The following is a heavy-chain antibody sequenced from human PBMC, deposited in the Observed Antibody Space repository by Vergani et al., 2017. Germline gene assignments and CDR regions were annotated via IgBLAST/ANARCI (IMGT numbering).Heavy chain of an antibody. J-gene: IGHJ3*01. CDR1: GGTFSSYA. Sequence: QVQLVQSGAEVKKPGSSVKVSCKASGGTFSSYAISWVRQAPGQGLEWMGGIIPIFGIANYAQKFQGRVTITADKSTSTAYMELSSLRSEDTAVYYCARAQAPIRIAARPDAFDFWGQGTMVTVSS. D-gene: IGHD6-6*01. CDR3: ARAQAPIRIAARPDAFDF. V-gene: IGHV1-69*17. CDR2: IIPIFGIA.